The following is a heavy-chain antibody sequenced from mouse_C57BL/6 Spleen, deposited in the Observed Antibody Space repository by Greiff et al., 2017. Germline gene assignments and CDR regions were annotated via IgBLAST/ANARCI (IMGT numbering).Heavy chain of an antibody. V-gene: IGHV14-1*01. CDR1: GFNIKDYY. Sequence: EVQLQQSGAELVRPGASVKLSCTASGFNIKDYYMHWVKQRPEQGLEWIGRIDPEDGDTEYAPKFKGKATMTADTSSNTAYLQLSSLTSEDTAVYYCTYYYGSRFAYWGQGTLVTVSA. D-gene: IGHD1-1*01. CDR2: IDPEDGDT. J-gene: IGHJ3*01. CDR3: TYYYGSRFAY.